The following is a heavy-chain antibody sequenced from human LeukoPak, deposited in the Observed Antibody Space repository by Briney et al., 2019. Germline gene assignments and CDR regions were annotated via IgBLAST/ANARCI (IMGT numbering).Heavy chain of an antibody. CDR1: GYTFTSYG. V-gene: IGHV1-18*01. D-gene: IGHD6-13*01. CDR3: ARDLLGIAAAGTPPGW. CDR2: ISAYNGNT. Sequence: ASVKVSCKASGYTFTSYGISWVRQAPGQGLEWMGWISAYNGNTNYAQKLQGRVTMTTDTSTSTAYMELRSLRSDDTAVYYCARDLLGIAAAGTPPGWWGQGTLVTVSS. J-gene: IGHJ4*02.